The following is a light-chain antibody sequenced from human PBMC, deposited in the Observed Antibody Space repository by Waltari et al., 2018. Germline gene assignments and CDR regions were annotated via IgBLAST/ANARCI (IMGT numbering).Light chain of an antibody. CDR2: EAT. CDR1: QDIDDE. Sequence: ETTLTQSPAFMSATPRDKVKLSCRASQDIDDEMNWYQQKPGEGAIFIIQEATNLVPGIPPRFSGSGYGTDFTLTINNIQSEDVASYFCLEHDNFPTHTFGQGTKLEIK. CDR3: LEHDNFPTHT. V-gene: IGKV5-2*01. J-gene: IGKJ2*01.